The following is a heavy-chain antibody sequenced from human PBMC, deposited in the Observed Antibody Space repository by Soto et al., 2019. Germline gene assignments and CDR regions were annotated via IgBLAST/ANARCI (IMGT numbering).Heavy chain of an antibody. CDR2: IYHRGST. V-gene: IGHV4-30-2*01. D-gene: IGHD3-22*01. CDR3: ASARQYYYDSSGYSAEYFQH. CDR1: GGSISSGGYS. Sequence: PSETLSFTCAVSGGSISSGGYSWSWIRQPPGKGLEWIGYIYHRGSTYYNPSLKSRVTISVDRSKNQFSLKLSSLTAADTAVYYCASARQYYYDSSGYSAEYFQHWGQGTLVTVSS. J-gene: IGHJ1*01.